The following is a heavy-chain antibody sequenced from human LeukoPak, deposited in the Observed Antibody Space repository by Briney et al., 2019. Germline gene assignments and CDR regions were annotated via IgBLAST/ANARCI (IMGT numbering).Heavy chain of an antibody. CDR2: IRYWGST. J-gene: IGHJ2*01. V-gene: IGHV4-59*01. Sequence: KPSETLSLTCTVSGGSISSYYWSWIRQPPGKGLEWIGYIRYWGSTNYNPSLKSRVTVSVDTSKNQFSLNLNSVTAADTAVYYCAGCTNSPLYWYFDLWGRGTLVTVSS. CDR3: AGCTNSPLYWYFDL. CDR1: GGSISSYY. D-gene: IGHD2-8*01.